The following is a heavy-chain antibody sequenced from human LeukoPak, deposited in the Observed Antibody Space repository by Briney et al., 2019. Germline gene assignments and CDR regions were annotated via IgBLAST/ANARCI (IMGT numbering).Heavy chain of an antibody. J-gene: IGHJ4*02. Sequence: PGGSLRLSCAASGFTFSSYAMHWVRQAPGKGLEWVAVISYDGSNKYYADSVKGRFTISRDNSKNTLYLQMSSLRAEDTAVYYCARDPGHDYGGNSGRLGGDYWGQGTLVTVSS. CDR2: ISYDGSNK. D-gene: IGHD4-23*01. V-gene: IGHV3-30*04. CDR1: GFTFSSYA. CDR3: ARDPGHDYGGNSGRLGGDY.